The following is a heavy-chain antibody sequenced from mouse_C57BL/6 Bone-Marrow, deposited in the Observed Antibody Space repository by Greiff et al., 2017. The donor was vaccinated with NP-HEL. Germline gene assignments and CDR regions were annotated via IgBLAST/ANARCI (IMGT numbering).Heavy chain of an antibody. CDR1: GFNIKDDY. CDR2: IDPENGDT. V-gene: IGHV14-4*01. Sequence: EVQLQQSGAELVRPGASVKLSCTASGFNIKDDYMHWVKQRPEQGLEWIGWIDPENGDTEYASKFQGKATITADTSSNTAYLQLSSLTSGDTAVYYGTSTPRGLAYWGQGTLVTVSA. CDR3: TSTPRGLAY. J-gene: IGHJ3*01.